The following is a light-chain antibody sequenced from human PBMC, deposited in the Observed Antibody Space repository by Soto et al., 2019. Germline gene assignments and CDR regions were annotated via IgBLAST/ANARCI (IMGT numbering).Light chain of an antibody. V-gene: IGKV1-27*01. CDR3: QKYNSALGFT. CDR2: SAS. J-gene: IGKJ3*01. Sequence: DIQMTQSPSSLSASVGDRVTITCRASQGISNYLAWYQQKPGKVPKLLIYSASTLQSGVPSRFSGSGSGTDFTLTISSLQPEDVGTYYCQKYNSALGFTFGPGTKVDIK. CDR1: QGISNY.